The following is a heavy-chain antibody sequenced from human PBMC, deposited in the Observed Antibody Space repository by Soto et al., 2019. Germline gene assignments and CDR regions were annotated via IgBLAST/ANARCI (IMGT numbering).Heavy chain of an antibody. D-gene: IGHD3-16*01. J-gene: IGHJ4*01. CDR3: ARDGALAPDYYFDY. Sequence: PGGSLRLSCAASGFTFSSYGMHWVRQAPGKGLEWVAVIWYDGSNKYYADSVKGRFTISRDNSKNTLYLQMNSLRAEDTAVYYCARDGALAPDYYFDYWGHGTLVTVSS. CDR2: IWYDGSNK. CDR1: GFTFSSYG. V-gene: IGHV3-33*01.